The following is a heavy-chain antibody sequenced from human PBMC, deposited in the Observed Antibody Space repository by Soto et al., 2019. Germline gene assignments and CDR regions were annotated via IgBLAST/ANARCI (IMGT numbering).Heavy chain of an antibody. CDR2: INHSGST. V-gene: IGHV4-34*01. D-gene: IGHD3-10*01. Sequence: PSETLSLTCAVYGGSFSGYYWSWIRQPPGKGLEWIGEINHSGSTNYNPSLKSRVTISVDTSKNQFSLKLSSVTAADTAVYYCARAGGLVVRGVIITPYYYGMDVWGQGTTVTVSS. CDR3: ARAGGLVVRGVIITPYYYGMDV. J-gene: IGHJ6*02. CDR1: GGSFSGYY.